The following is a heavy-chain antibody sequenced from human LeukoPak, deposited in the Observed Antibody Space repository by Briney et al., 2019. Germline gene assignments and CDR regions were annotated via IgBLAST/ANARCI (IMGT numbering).Heavy chain of an antibody. D-gene: IGHD3-10*01. CDR3: VRVAMIRGVVFKNWFDS. J-gene: IGHJ5*01. V-gene: IGHV1-18*01. Sequence: EASVKVSCKASGYSFTSYGISWVRQAPGQGLEWMGWISAYSGNTNYADKLQGRLTMTTDTSTSTAHMELRSLRSDDTAVYYCVRVAMIRGVVFKNWFDSWGQGSLVTVSS. CDR2: ISAYSGNT. CDR1: GYSFTSYG.